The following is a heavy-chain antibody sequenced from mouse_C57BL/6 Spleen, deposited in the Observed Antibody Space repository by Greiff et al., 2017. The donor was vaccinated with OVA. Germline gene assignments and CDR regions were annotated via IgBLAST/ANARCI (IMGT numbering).Heavy chain of an antibody. J-gene: IGHJ3*01. Sequence: QVQLKQPGAELVRPGSSVKLSCKASGYTFTSYWMHWVKQRPIQGLEWIGNIDPSDSETHYNQKFKDKATLTVDKSSSTAYMQLSSLTSEDSAVYYCAREALIDYDYVGAVAYWGQGTLVTVSA. CDR3: AREALIDYDYVGAVAY. D-gene: IGHD2-4*01. V-gene: IGHV1-52*01. CDR1: GYTFTSYW. CDR2: IDPSDSET.